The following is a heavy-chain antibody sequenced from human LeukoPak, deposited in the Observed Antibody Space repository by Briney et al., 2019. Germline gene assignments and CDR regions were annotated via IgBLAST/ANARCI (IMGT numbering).Heavy chain of an antibody. J-gene: IGHJ4*02. CDR2: LYDSGST. V-gene: IGHV4-34*01. CDR3: ARGRDGYNFLNRGEYYYFDY. Sequence: SETLSLTCAVYGGSFSGYYWSWIRQPPGKGLEWIGSLYDSGSTYYNPSLKSRVTVSEDTSRTQFSLKLRSVTAADTAVYYCARGRDGYNFLNRGEYYYFDYWGQGTLVTVSS. D-gene: IGHD5-24*01. CDR1: GGSFSGYY.